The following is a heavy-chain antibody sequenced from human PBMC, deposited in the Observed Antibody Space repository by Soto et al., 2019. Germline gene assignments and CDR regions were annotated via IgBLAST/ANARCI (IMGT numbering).Heavy chain of an antibody. Sequence: SETLSLTCTVSGGSISSYYWTWIRQPSGKGLEWIGRIYTSGSTNYNPSLKSRVTMSVDTSKNQFSLKLSSVTAADTAVYYCARDLKFGQPDYWGQGSQVTVSS. CDR2: IYTSGST. CDR3: ARDLKFGQPDY. V-gene: IGHV4-4*07. J-gene: IGHJ4*02. CDR1: GGSISSYY. D-gene: IGHD3-10*01.